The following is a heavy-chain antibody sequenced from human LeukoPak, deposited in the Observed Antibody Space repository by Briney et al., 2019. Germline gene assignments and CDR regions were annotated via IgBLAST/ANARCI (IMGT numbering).Heavy chain of an antibody. CDR1: GGSISGSSYY. J-gene: IGHJ3*02. Sequence: PSETLSLTCTVSGGSISGSSYYWGWIRQPPGKGLEWIGSIYYSGSTYYNPSLKSRVTISVDTSKNQFSLKLSSVTAADTAVYYCARTGYCSSTSCYPTNAFDIWGQGTMVTVSS. D-gene: IGHD2-2*01. CDR3: ARTGYCSSTSCYPTNAFDI. CDR2: IYYSGST. V-gene: IGHV4-39*01.